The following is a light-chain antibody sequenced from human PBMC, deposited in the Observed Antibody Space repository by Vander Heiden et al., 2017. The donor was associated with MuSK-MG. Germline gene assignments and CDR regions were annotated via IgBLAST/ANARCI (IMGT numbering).Light chain of an antibody. CDR3: QSYDSSLRDYV. V-gene: IGLV1-40*01. J-gene: IGLJ1*01. Sequence: SVLTQPPSVSGAPGPGVTISCAGSSHNIGDGYDFHWYQQLPAAAPNLVISHNTTRPSGVTDRSSGSNSGTSASLAITGLHADDEADYYCQSYDSSLRDYVFGSGTKVTVL. CDR1: SHNIGDGYD. CDR2: HNT.